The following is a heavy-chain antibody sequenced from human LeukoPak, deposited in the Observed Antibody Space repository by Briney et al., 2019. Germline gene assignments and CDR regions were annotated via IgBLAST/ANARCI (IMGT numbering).Heavy chain of an antibody. J-gene: IGHJ4*02. Sequence: SETLSLTCAVSGGSISSSNWWSWVRQPPGKGLEWIGEIYHSGSTNYNPSLKSRVTISIDKSKNQFSLKLSSVTAADTAVYYCARDRIKNGWFDYWGQGTLVTVSS. CDR1: GGSISSSNW. CDR3: ARDRIKNGWFDY. D-gene: IGHD2-15*01. V-gene: IGHV4-4*02. CDR2: IYHSGST.